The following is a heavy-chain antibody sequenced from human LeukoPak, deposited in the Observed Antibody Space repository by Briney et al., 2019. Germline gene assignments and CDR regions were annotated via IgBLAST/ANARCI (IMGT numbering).Heavy chain of an antibody. V-gene: IGHV4-34*01. CDR3: AGARILGYCSSGSCGRLYNWFDP. Sequence: PSETLSLTCAVYGGSFSGYYWSWIRQPPGKGLEWIGEINHSGSTNYNPSLKSRVTISVDTSKNQFSLKLSSVTAADTAVYYCAGARILGYCSSGSCGRLYNWFDPWGQGTLVTVSS. CDR1: GGSFSGYY. CDR2: INHSGST. D-gene: IGHD2-15*01. J-gene: IGHJ5*02.